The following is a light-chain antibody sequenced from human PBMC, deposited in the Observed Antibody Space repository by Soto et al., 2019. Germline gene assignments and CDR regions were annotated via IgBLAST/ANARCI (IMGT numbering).Light chain of an antibody. CDR1: QSISSTY. V-gene: IGKV3-20*01. Sequence: EIVLTQAPATLSLSPGERATLYCRASQSISSTYLAWYQQKPGQVPRFIMYAASSRATGIPDRFSGSWSGTDFTLTISRLEAEDVSVYYCQQSSSSPITLGQGTRLEI. CDR3: QQSSSSPIT. CDR2: AAS. J-gene: IGKJ5*01.